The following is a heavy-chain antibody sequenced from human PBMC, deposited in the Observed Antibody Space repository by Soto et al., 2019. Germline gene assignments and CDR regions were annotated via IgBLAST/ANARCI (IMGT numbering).Heavy chain of an antibody. CDR3: ARVGRLGGTPYYFDY. D-gene: IGHD1-26*01. Sequence: SETLSLTCTVSGGSISTNTYYWGWIRQPPGKGLEWIGSIYYSGSTYYNPSLKSRVTISVDTSKNQFSLKLSSVTAADTAVYHCARVGRLGGTPYYFDYWGQGTLVTVSS. CDR1: GGSISTNTYY. J-gene: IGHJ4*02. V-gene: IGHV4-39*01. CDR2: IYYSGST.